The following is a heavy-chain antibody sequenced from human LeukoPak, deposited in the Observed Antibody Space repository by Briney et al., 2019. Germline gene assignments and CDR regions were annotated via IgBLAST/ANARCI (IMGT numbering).Heavy chain of an antibody. Sequence: SETLSLTCAAYGGSFSGYYWSWIRQPPGKGLEWIGEINHSGSTNYNPSLKSRVTISVDTSKNQFSLKLSSVTAADTAVYYCAREGYCSSTSCLPIDYWGQGTLVTVSS. CDR1: GGSFSGYY. V-gene: IGHV4-34*01. CDR3: AREGYCSSTSCLPIDY. J-gene: IGHJ4*02. D-gene: IGHD2-2*01. CDR2: INHSGST.